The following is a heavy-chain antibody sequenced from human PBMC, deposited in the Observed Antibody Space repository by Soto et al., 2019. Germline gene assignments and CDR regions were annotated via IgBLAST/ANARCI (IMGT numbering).Heavy chain of an antibody. V-gene: IGHV3-7*05. D-gene: IGHD4-17*01. CDR1: GFTFSSYW. CDR2: IQQDGSEK. CDR3: ARNFGGNSVY. Sequence: GGSLRLSCVASGFTFSSYWMTWIRQAPGKGLEWVATIQQDGSEKYYVDSVKGRFTISRDNAKNSLYLQLNSLRAEDTALYYCARNFGGNSVYWGQGTLVTVSS. J-gene: IGHJ4*02.